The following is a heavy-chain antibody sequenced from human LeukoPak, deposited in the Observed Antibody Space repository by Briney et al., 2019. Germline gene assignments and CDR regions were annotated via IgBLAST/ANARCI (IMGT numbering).Heavy chain of an antibody. V-gene: IGHV4-30-4*08. Sequence: SETLSLTCAVYGGSFCGCYWSWIRQPPGKGLEWIGYIYYSGSTYYNPSLKSRVTISVDTSKNQFSLKLSSVTAADTAVYYCARDRYYASSGKFDRWGQGTLVTVSS. CDR2: IYYSGST. CDR3: ARDRYYASSGKFDR. J-gene: IGHJ5*02. CDR1: GGSFCGCY. D-gene: IGHD3-22*01.